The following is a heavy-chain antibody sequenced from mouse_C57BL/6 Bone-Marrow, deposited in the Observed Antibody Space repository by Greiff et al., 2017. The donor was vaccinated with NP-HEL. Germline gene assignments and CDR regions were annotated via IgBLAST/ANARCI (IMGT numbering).Heavy chain of an antibody. J-gene: IGHJ2*01. CDR3: TSYYYGSSPLDY. V-gene: IGHV14-4*01. CDR1: GFNIKDDY. D-gene: IGHD1-1*01. Sequence: EVQLVESGAELVRPGASVKLSCTASGFNIKDDYMHWVKQRPEQGLEWIGWIDPENGDTEYASKFQGKATITAETSSNTAYLQLSSLTSEDTAVYYCTSYYYGSSPLDYWGQGTTLTVSS. CDR2: IDPENGDT.